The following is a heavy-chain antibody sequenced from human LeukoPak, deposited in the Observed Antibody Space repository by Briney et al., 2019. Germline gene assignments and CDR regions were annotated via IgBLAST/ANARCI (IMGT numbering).Heavy chain of an antibody. CDR1: GFTFSSYA. J-gene: IGHJ5*02. CDR2: ISYDGRNK. Sequence: GGSLRLSCAASGFTFSSYAMHWVRQAPGKGLGWVAVISYDGRNKSYTDSVKGRFTISRDNAKNSLYLQMNSLRAEDTAVYYCARTMVRGSSNWFDPWGQGTLVTVSS. CDR3: ARTMVRGSSNWFDP. V-gene: IGHV3-30*04. D-gene: IGHD3-10*01.